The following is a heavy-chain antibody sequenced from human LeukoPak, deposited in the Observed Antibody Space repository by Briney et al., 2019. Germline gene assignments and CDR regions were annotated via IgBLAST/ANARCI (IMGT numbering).Heavy chain of an antibody. D-gene: IGHD6-13*01. V-gene: IGHV5-51*01. Sequence: EESLKISCKGSGYSFTSHWIGWVRQMPGRGLEWMGLIYPGDSDTRYSPSFQGQVTLSVDKSITTAYLQWSSLTAADTAMYYYARQVAAASDSWGQGTLVTVSS. CDR1: GYSFTSHW. CDR2: IYPGDSDT. CDR3: ARQVAAASDS. J-gene: IGHJ4*02.